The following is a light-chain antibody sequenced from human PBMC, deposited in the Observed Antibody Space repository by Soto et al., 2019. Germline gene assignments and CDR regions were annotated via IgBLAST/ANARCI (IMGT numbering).Light chain of an antibody. CDR1: SGHSSYA. Sequence: QLVLTQSPSASASLGASVKLTCTLSSGHSSYAIAWHQQQPEKGTRYLMKLNSDGSHSKGDGIPDRFSGSSSVAERYLTISSLQSEDEADYCCQTWGTGIWVFGGGTKLTVL. CDR3: QTWGTGIWV. CDR2: LNSDGSH. J-gene: IGLJ3*02. V-gene: IGLV4-69*01.